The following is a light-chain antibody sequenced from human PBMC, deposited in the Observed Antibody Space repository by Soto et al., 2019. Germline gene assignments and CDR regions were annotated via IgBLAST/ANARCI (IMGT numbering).Light chain of an antibody. Sequence: QSALTQPASVSGSPGQSITISCTGTSSDIGVYNYVSWYQQPPGKAPKLIIYEVSNRPSGLSNRFSGSKSGNTASLTISGLQAEDEADYYCSSYTSTSTRVIFGGGTKLTVL. CDR1: SSDIGVYNY. CDR2: EVS. V-gene: IGLV2-14*01. CDR3: SSYTSTSTRVI. J-gene: IGLJ2*01.